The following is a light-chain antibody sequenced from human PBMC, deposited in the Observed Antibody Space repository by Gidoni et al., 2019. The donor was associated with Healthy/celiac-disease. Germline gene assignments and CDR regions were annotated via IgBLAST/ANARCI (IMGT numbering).Light chain of an antibody. Sequence: QSPLPPPASVSGSPGQSTPISCPGTSSDVGGYNYVPWYQHHPGKPPKLMIYDVSNRPSGVSNRFSGSKSGNTASLTISGLQAEDEADYYCSSYTSSSTLVVFGRGTKLTVL. J-gene: IGLJ2*01. CDR1: SSDVGGYNY. CDR3: SSYTSSSTLVV. CDR2: DVS. V-gene: IGLV2-14*03.